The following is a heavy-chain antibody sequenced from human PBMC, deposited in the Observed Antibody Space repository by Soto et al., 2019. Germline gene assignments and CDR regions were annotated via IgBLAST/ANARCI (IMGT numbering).Heavy chain of an antibody. CDR1: GFTFSSYA. CDR3: AKEVGSIAVAGTGIFDY. CDR2: ISGSGGST. V-gene: IGHV3-23*01. Sequence: PGGSLRLSCAASGFTFSSYAMSWVRQAPGKGLEWVSAISGSGGSTYYADSVKGRLTISRDNSKKTLNLQMNSLRAEDTAVYYCAKEVGSIAVAGTGIFDYWGQGTLVTVS. J-gene: IGHJ4*02. D-gene: IGHD6-19*01.